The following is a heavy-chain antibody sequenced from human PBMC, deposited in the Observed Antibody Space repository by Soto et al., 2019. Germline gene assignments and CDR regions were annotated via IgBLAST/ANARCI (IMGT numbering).Heavy chain of an antibody. CDR1: GFTFDDYA. CDR3: ARSSLGVGGGFDP. D-gene: IGHD3-10*01. CDR2: INWSGRST. Sequence: VQLVESGGGVVRPGGSLRLSCAASGFTFDDYAMSWVRQAPGKGLEWVSGINWSGRSTGYADSMKGRFTISRDNAKKSLYLQMNGLSAEDTALYYCARSSLGVGGGFDPWGQGTLVTVSS. J-gene: IGHJ5*02. V-gene: IGHV3-20*04.